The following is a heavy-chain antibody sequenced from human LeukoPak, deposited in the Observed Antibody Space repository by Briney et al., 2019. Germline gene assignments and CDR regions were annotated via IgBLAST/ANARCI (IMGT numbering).Heavy chain of an antibody. J-gene: IGHJ4*02. D-gene: IGHD6-19*01. CDR2: IRSKANSYAT. V-gene: IGHV3-73*01. Sequence: PGGSLRVSCAASGFTFSGSAMHWVRQASGKGLEWVGRIRSKANSYATAYAASVKGRFTISRDDSKNTAYLQMNSLKTDDTAVYYCTRPAVAGTLGTDYWGQGTLVTASS. CDR3: TRPAVAGTLGTDY. CDR1: GFTFSGSA.